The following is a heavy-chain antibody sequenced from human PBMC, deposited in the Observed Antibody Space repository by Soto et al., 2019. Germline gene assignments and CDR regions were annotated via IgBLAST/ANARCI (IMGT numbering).Heavy chain of an antibody. CDR1: GGTFRSYS. D-gene: IGHD3-22*01. Sequence: QVQLVQSGAEVKKPGSSVKVSCKASGGTFRSYSISWVRQAPGQGLEWMGGIIPIFDITNYAQKFQGRVTLTADESTSTAYMELSSLGSDDTAVYYCARPDEGGYSSNHHYYYALDVWGQGTTGTV. CDR3: ARPDEGGYSSNHHYYYALDV. J-gene: IGHJ6*02. V-gene: IGHV1-69*01. CDR2: IIPIFDIT.